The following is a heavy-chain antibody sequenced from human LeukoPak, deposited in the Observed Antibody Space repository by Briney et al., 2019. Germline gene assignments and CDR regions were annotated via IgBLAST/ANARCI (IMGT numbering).Heavy chain of an antibody. CDR2: INPNSGGT. V-gene: IGHV1-2*02. CDR1: GYTFTGYY. D-gene: IGHD3-10*01. Sequence: GASVKVSCKASGYTFTGYYMHWVRQAPGQGLEWMGWINPNSGGTNYAQKFQGRVTMTRDTSISTAYMELSRLRSDDTAVYYCARRRNEAGYGSGSYSYWGQGTLVTVSS. J-gene: IGHJ4*02. CDR3: ARRRNEAGYGSGSYSY.